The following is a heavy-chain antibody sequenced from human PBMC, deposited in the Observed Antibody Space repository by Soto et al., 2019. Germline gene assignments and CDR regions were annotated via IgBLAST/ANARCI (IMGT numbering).Heavy chain of an antibody. CDR3: ASDLQWEQPGQDAFEI. V-gene: IGHV3-9*01. CDR2: ISWNSGSI. CDR1: GFTFDEYA. D-gene: IGHD1-26*01. J-gene: IGHJ3*02. Sequence: GGSLRLSCAASGFTFDEYAMHWVRQAPGKGLEWVSGISWNSGSIGYADSVKVRFPISRDNAKTTLYLQMNSLRDEDTAVYYCASDLQWEQPGQDAFEIWGQGTMVTVSS.